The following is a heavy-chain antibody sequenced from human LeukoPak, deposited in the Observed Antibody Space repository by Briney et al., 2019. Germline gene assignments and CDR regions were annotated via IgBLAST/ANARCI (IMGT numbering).Heavy chain of an antibody. CDR3: ARVQGIKLELRS. V-gene: IGHV1-69*05. CDR2: IISIFGTA. CDR1: GGTFSSYA. J-gene: IGHJ4*02. D-gene: IGHD1-7*01. Sequence: GASVKVSCKASGGTFSSYAISWVRQAPGQGLEWMGGIISIFGTANYAQKFQGRVTITTDETTSTAYMELSSLRSKDTAVYYCARVQGIKLELRSWGQGTLVTVSS.